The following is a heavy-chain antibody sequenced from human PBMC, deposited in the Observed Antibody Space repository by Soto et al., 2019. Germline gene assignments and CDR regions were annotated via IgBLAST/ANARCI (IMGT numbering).Heavy chain of an antibody. D-gene: IGHD6-13*01. J-gene: IGHJ6*02. CDR3: ARGLAAAGTRLYYYGMDV. CDR2: IIPIFGTA. V-gene: IGHV1-69*01. Sequence: QVQLVQSGAEVQKPGSSVKVSCKASGGTFSSYAISWVRQAPGQGLEWMGGIIPIFGTANYAQKFQGRVTITADESTSTAYMELSSLRSEDTAVYYCARGLAAAGTRLYYYGMDVWGQGTTVTVSS. CDR1: GGTFSSYA.